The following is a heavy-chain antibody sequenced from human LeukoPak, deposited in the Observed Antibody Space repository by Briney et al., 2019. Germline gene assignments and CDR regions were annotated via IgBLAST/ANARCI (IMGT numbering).Heavy chain of an antibody. CDR3: ARGPSGSYLRRPYYMDV. CDR1: GGSISSYY. D-gene: IGHD3-10*01. Sequence: ESPETLSLTCTVSGGSISSYYWSWIRQPPGKGLEWIGYIYYSGSTNYNPSLKSRVTISVDTSKNQFSLKLSSVTAADTAVYYCARGPSGSYLRRPYYMDVWGKGTTVTISS. V-gene: IGHV4-59*01. J-gene: IGHJ6*03. CDR2: IYYSGST.